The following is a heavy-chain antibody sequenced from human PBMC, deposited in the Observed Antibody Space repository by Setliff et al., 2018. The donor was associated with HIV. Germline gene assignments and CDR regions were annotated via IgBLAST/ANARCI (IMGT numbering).Heavy chain of an antibody. V-gene: IGHV4-61*09. D-gene: IGHD5-12*01. Sequence: SETLSLTCAVSGGSISSGSHYWSWIRQPAGKGLEWIGQIYASGNTNYNPSLKSRVTMSVDTSKNQLSLELTSVTAADTGVYYCTRVAPSGYNNVWYVGFLDSWGQGTQVTV. CDR2: IYASGNT. J-gene: IGHJ4*02. CDR1: GGSISSGSHY. CDR3: TRVAPSGYNNVWYVGFLDS.